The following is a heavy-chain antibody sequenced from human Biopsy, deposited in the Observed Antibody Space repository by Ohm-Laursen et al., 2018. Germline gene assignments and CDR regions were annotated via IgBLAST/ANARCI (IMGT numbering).Heavy chain of an antibody. J-gene: IGHJ3*01. CDR2: ISKGGDT. Sequence: SDTLSLTCTVSGGSISGYYWTWIRQSPGKGLEWIGFISKGGDTTYNPSLRGRVAISVDTSKNQFSLKLSSVTAADTAIFFCARLYRLDDYWNDDPPDAFDVWGQGTRVTVSS. V-gene: IGHV4-59*07. CDR3: ARLYRLDDYWNDDPPDAFDV. D-gene: IGHD1-1*01. CDR1: GGSISGYY.